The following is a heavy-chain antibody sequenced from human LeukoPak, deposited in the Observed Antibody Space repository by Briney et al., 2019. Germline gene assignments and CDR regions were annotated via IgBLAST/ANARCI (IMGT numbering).Heavy chain of an antibody. CDR2: INPNSGGT. D-gene: IGHD3-3*01. V-gene: IGHV1-2*02. Sequence: ASVKVSCKASGYTFTGYYMHWVRQAPGQGLEWMGWINPNSGGTNYAQKFQGRVTMTRDTSISTAYMELSRLRSDDTAVYYCESGGTIFGVVSHFDYWGQGTLVTVSS. CDR3: ESGGTIFGVVSHFDY. CDR1: GYTFTGYY. J-gene: IGHJ4*02.